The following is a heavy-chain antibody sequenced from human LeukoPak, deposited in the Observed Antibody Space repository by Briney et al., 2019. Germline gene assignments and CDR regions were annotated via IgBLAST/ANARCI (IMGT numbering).Heavy chain of an antibody. J-gene: IGHJ4*02. CDR3: ARDVSSWSFGY. CDR2: IISSGSYI. D-gene: IGHD6-13*01. CDR1: GFTFSIYS. V-gene: IGHV3-21*04. Sequence: GGSLRLSCAASGFTFSIYSMDWVRQAPGKGLEWVSSIISSGSYIYYADSVKGRFTISRDNAKNSLYLQMNSLRAEDTAVYYCARDVSSWSFGYWGQGTLVTVSS.